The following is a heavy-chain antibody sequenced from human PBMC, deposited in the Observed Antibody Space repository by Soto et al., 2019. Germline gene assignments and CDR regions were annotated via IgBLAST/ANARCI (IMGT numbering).Heavy chain of an antibody. Sequence: ASVKVSCKASGYTFTRYGISWVRQAPGQGLEWMGWISAYNGNTNYAQKLQGRVTMTTDTSTSTAYMELRSLRSDDTAVYYCARDPGGYFDWLFRTKPSDAFALWGQGTMVTVSS. D-gene: IGHD3-9*01. CDR2: ISAYNGNT. CDR1: GYTFTRYG. V-gene: IGHV1-18*01. CDR3: ARDPGGYFDWLFRTKPSDAFAL. J-gene: IGHJ3*01.